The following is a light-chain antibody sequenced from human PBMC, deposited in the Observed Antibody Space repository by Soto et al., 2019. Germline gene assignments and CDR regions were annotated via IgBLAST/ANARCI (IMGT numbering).Light chain of an antibody. CDR2: GAS. CDR1: QSVNSN. J-gene: IGKJ4*01. V-gene: IGKV3-15*01. Sequence: EIVMTQSPATLSVSPGERATLSCRARQSVNSNLAWYQQKPGQAPRILIYGASTTATAIPARFSGSGSGTEFTLSISSLQSEDFAVYYCQQYNDWPRTFGGGTKVEIK. CDR3: QQYNDWPRT.